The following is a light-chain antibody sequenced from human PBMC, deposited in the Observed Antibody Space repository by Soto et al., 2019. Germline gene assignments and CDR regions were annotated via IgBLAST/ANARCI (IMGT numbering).Light chain of an antibody. CDR2: DAS. V-gene: IGKV1-33*01. CDR3: QQYEIFPLT. CDR1: QDIRHS. J-gene: IGKJ4*01. Sequence: DIQMTQSPSSLSASVGNRVTITCQASQDIRHSLNWYQQKPGKAPKLLIYDASNLETGVPTRFSGSGSGTHFTFTIGSLQPEDIATYYCQQYEIFPLTFGGGTKVDIK.